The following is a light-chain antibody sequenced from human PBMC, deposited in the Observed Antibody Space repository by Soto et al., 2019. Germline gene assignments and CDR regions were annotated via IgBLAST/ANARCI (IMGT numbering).Light chain of an antibody. CDR3: QQRSDWART. Sequence: EIVLTQSPATLSLSPGERATLSCRASQSVSSYLAWYQQKPGQAPRLLIYDASNRATGIPARFSGSGSGTDFTLTISVLVPEDFAVYYCQQRSDWARTFGQGTKLEIK. CDR2: DAS. J-gene: IGKJ2*01. V-gene: IGKV3-11*01. CDR1: QSVSSY.